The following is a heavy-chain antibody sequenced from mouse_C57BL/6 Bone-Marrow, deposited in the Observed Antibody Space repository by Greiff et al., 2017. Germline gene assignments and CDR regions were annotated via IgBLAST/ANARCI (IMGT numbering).Heavy chain of an antibody. D-gene: IGHD2-4*01. Sequence: QVQLKQSGPELVKPGASVKISCKATGYAFSGSWMNWVKQRPGKGLEWIGRIYPGDGDTNYNGKFKGKATLTADKSSSTAYMQLSSLTAEDSAVYFSACDYDGFDYWGQGTTLTVSS. J-gene: IGHJ2*01. CDR1: GYAFSGSW. CDR3: ACDYDGFDY. CDR2: IYPGDGDT. V-gene: IGHV1-82*01.